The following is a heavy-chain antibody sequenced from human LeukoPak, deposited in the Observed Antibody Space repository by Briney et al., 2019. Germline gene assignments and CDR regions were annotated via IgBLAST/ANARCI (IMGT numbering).Heavy chain of an antibody. J-gene: IGHJ3*02. CDR3: ARLNYGDYDKAFDI. D-gene: IGHD4-17*01. Sequence: SETLSLTCTVSGGSISSSSYYGGWIRQPPGKGLEWIGSIYYSGSTYYNPSLKSRVTISVDTSKNQFSLKLSSVTAADTAVYYCARLNYGDYDKAFDIWGQGTMVTVSS. V-gene: IGHV4-39*01. CDR2: IYYSGST. CDR1: GGSISSSSYY.